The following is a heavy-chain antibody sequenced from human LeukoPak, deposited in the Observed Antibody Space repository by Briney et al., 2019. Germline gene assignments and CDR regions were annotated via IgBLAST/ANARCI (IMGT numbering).Heavy chain of an antibody. Sequence: ASVKVSCKASGYTFTSYGISWVRQAPGQGLEWMGWISAYNGNTNYAQKLQGRVTMTTDTSTSTAYMELRSLRSDDTAVYYCARLPYYYDSSGYQYWGQGTLVTVSS. CDR3: ARLPYYYDSSGYQY. CDR2: ISAYNGNT. D-gene: IGHD3-22*01. J-gene: IGHJ4*02. CDR1: GYTFTSYG. V-gene: IGHV1-18*01.